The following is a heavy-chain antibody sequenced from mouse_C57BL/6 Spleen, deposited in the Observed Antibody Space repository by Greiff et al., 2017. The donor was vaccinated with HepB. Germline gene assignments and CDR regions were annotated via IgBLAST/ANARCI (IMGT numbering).Heavy chain of an antibody. V-gene: IGHV3-6*01. CDR1: GYSITSGYY. J-gene: IGHJ2*01. CDR3: AREGLGRGYFDD. Sequence: EVQRVESGPGLVKPSQSLSLTCSVTGYSITSGYYWNWIRQFPGNKLEWMGYISYDGSNNYNPSLKNRISITRDTSKNQFFLKLNSVTTEDTATYYCAREGLGRGYFDDWGQGTTLTVSS. CDR2: ISYDGSN. D-gene: IGHD4-1*01.